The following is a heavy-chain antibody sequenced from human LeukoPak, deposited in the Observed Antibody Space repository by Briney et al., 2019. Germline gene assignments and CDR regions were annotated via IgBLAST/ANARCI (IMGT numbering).Heavy chain of an antibody. Sequence: GGSLRLSCAASGFTFSSYAMSWVRQAPGKGLEWVSAISGSGGSTYYADSVKGRFTISRDNSKNTLYLQMNSLRAEDTAVYYCAKDRSVVAAVYYYYGMDGWGQGTTVTVSS. CDR2: ISGSGGST. D-gene: IGHD2-15*01. CDR1: GFTFSSYA. CDR3: AKDRSVVAAVYYYYGMDG. J-gene: IGHJ6*02. V-gene: IGHV3-23*01.